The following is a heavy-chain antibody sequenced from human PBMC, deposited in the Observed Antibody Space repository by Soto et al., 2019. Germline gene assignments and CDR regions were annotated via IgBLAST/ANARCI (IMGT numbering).Heavy chain of an antibody. Sequence: QVQLVQSGPEVKRPGASVRISCRTAGYSFKNYAIHWVRQAPGKKLEWMGWSNEGSGNTRYSHKFQGRMSISRDTSASISSLDLRSLTSEETGVYFCARDDRTISGAVTLDYWGPGTLVTVSS. CDR3: ARDDRTISGAVTLDY. CDR2: SNEGSGNT. V-gene: IGHV1-3*01. J-gene: IGHJ4*02. CDR1: GYSFKNYA. D-gene: IGHD3-3*02.